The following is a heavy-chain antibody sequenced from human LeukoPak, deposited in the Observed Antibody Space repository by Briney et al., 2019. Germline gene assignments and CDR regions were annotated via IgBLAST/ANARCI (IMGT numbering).Heavy chain of an antibody. D-gene: IGHD3-22*01. V-gene: IGHV3-21*01. Sequence: PGGSLRLSCAASGFTFSSYSMNWVRQAPGKGLEWVSSISSSSYIYYADSVKGRFTISRDNAKKSLYLQMNSLRAEDTAVYYCARTYYYDSSGYREDWFDPWGQGTLVTVSS. CDR2: ISSSSYI. J-gene: IGHJ5*02. CDR3: ARTYYYDSSGYREDWFDP. CDR1: GFTFSSYS.